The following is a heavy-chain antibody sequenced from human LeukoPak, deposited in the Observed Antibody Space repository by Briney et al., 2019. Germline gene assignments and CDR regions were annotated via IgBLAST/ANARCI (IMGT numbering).Heavy chain of an antibody. CDR2: IYPADSDT. V-gene: IGHV5-51*01. CDR1: GYSFTRYW. D-gene: IGHD3-10*01. CDR3: ARRDGSGLFDP. Sequence: GASLKISCKGPGYSFTRYWIGWVRQMPGPGLEWMGIIYPADSDTRYSPSFQGQVTISDDKSITTAYLQWSSLKASDTAIYYCARRDGSGLFDPWGQGTLVTVSS. J-gene: IGHJ5*02.